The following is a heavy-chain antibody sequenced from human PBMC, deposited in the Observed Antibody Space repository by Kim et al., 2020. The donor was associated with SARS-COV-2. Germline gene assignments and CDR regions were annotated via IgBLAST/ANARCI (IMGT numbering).Heavy chain of an antibody. Sequence: SETLSLTCTVSGGSISSYYWSWIRQPPGKGLEWIGYIYYSGSTNYNPSLKSRVTISVDTSKNQFSLKLSSVTAADTAVYYCARVARNEYFQHWGQGTLVTVSS. J-gene: IGHJ1*01. V-gene: IGHV4-59*01. CDR3: ARVARNEYFQH. CDR1: GGSISSYY. D-gene: IGHD5-12*01. CDR2: IYYSGST.